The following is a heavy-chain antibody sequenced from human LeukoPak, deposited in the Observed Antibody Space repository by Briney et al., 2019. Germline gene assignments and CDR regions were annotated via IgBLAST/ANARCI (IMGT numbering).Heavy chain of an antibody. J-gene: IGHJ5*02. CDR3: ARDLPYCSSTSCYSDWFDP. V-gene: IGHV1-2*02. CDR2: INPNSGGT. D-gene: IGHD2-2*01. CDR1: GYSFTSYW. Sequence: GESLKISCKGSGYSFTSYWIGWVRQAPGQGLEWMGWINPNSGGTNYAQKFQGRVTMTRDTSISTAYMELSRLRSDDTAVYYCARDLPYCSSTSCYSDWFDPWGQGTLVTVSS.